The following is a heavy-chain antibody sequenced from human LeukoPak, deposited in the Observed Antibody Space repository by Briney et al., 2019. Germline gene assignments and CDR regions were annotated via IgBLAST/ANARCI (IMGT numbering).Heavy chain of an antibody. CDR1: GYTFTGYY. D-gene: IGHD3-10*01. V-gene: IGHV1-2*02. CDR3: ARAGYYYGSGSYYIFDY. J-gene: IGHJ4*02. CDR2: INPNSGGT. Sequence: ASVKVSCKASGYTFTGYYMHWVRQAPGQGLEWMGWINPNSGGTNYAQKFQGRVTMTRDTSISTAYMELSRLRSDDMAVYYCARAGYYYGSGSYYIFDYWGQGTLVTVSS.